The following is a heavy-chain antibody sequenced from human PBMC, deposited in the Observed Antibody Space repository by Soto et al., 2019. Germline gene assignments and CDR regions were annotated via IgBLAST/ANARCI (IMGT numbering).Heavy chain of an antibody. J-gene: IGHJ4*02. CDR1: GYTFTSYG. Sequence: ASVKVSCKASGYTFTSYGISWVRQAPGQGLEWMGWISAYNGNTNYAQKLQGRVTMTTDTSTSTAYMELRSLRSDDTAVYYSAGADIVVVPAATPWYFDYWGQGTLVTVSS. CDR2: ISAYNGNT. D-gene: IGHD2-2*01. CDR3: AGADIVVVPAATPWYFDY. V-gene: IGHV1-18*01.